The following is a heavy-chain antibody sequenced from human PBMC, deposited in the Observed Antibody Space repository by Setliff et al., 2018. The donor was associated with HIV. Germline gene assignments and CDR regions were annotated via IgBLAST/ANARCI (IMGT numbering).Heavy chain of an antibody. V-gene: IGHV3-73*01. CDR1: GFTFSDSA. J-gene: IGHJ4*02. D-gene: IGHD6-19*01. CDR2: IRSKANNYAT. Sequence: GSLRLSCTASGFTFSDSAMHWVRQASGKGLEWVGRIRSKANNYATAYDASVKGRFTISRDDSKNTLYLQMNSLKIEDTAVYYCTTARTGSSGWFWGQGTLVTVSS. CDR3: TTARTGSSGWF.